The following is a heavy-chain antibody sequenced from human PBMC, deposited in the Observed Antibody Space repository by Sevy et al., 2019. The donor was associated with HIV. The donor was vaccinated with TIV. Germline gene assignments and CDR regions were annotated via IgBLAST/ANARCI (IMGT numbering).Heavy chain of an antibody. Sequence: SETLSLTCAVYGGSFSGYYWSWIRQPPVKGLEWIGEINHSGSTNYNPSLKSRVTISVDTSKNQFSLKLSSVTAADTAVYYCARGLRAGYSSSWYYYYYGMDVWGQGTTVTVSS. J-gene: IGHJ6*02. D-gene: IGHD6-13*01. CDR2: INHSGST. CDR1: GGSFSGYY. V-gene: IGHV4-34*01. CDR3: ARGLRAGYSSSWYYYYYGMDV.